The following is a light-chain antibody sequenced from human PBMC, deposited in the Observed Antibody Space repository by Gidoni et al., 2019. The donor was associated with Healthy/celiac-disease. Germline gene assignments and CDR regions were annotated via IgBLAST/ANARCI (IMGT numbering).Light chain of an antibody. CDR1: QSVSSN. Sequence: EIVMTQSPATLSVSPGERATLSCRASQSVSSNLAWYQQKPGKAPRPLSYGASTRATGIPARFSGSGSGTEFTLTISSLQSEDFAVYYCQQYNNWYTFGQGTKLEIK. CDR3: QQYNNWYT. J-gene: IGKJ2*01. CDR2: GAS. V-gene: IGKV3-15*01.